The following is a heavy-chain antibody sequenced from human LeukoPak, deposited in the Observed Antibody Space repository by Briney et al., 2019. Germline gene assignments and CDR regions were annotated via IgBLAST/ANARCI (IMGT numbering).Heavy chain of an antibody. CDR3: ARDPSDDQGFDC. V-gene: IGHV6-1*01. D-gene: IGHD3-3*01. J-gene: IGHJ5*01. CDR2: TYYRSKWTY. CDR1: GDSVSSNTAA. Sequence: SQTLSLTCAISGDSVSSNTAAWYWIRQSPSRGLEWLGRTYYRSKWTYEYAESVRSRITINVDTPKNQFSLHLNSVTPEDTAVYYCARDPSDDQGFDCWGQGTLVTVSS.